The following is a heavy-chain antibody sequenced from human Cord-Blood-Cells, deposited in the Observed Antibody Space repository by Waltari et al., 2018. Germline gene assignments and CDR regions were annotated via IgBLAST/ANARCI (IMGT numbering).Heavy chain of an antibody. D-gene: IGHD3-3*01. CDR1: GYSISSGYY. CDR2: VYHSGRA. J-gene: IGHJ4*02. CDR3: ARAASVYDFWSGYYDY. Sequence: QVQLQESGPGLVNPPETLSLTCTVSGYSISSGYYWGWIRQPPGKGLEWIGSVYHSGRAFYNPSLKSRVTISVDTSKNQFALKLSSVTAADTAVYYCARAASVYDFWSGYYDYWGQGTLVTVSS. V-gene: IGHV4-38-2*02.